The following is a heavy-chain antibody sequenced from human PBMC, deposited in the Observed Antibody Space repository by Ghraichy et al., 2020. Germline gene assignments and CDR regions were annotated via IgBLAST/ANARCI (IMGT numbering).Heavy chain of an antibody. CDR1: GFSFTSYW. Sequence: GESLNISCAASGFSFTSYWVSWVRHTPGKGLEWLANIKEDGSEKYYVDSVEGRFSISRDNAKNALYLEMNSLRDEDTAVYYCARSGDRDDYMGDSWGQGTLVTVSS. D-gene: IGHD5-24*01. V-gene: IGHV3-7*01. CDR3: ARSGDRDDYMGDS. J-gene: IGHJ4*02. CDR2: IKEDGSEK.